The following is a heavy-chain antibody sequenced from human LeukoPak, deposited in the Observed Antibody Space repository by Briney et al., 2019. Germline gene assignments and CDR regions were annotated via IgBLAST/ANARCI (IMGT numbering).Heavy chain of an antibody. D-gene: IGHD2-15*01. CDR2: IFSGGST. V-gene: IGHV3-66*01. CDR1: GFTVSSNC. CDR3: ARAPGYCSGGTCYGDYYYGMDV. J-gene: IGHJ6*02. Sequence: GGSLRLSCAASGFTVSSNCMSWVRQAPGKGLEWVSVIFSGGSTYYADSVKGRFTISRDNSKNTLYLQMNSLRAEDTAVYYCARAPGYCSGGTCYGDYYYGMDVWGQGTTVSVSS.